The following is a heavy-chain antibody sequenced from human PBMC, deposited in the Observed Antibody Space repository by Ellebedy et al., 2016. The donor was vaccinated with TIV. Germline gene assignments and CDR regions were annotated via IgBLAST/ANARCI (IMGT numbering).Heavy chain of an antibody. CDR3: ARDVVGFDP. J-gene: IGHJ5*02. D-gene: IGHD2-15*01. V-gene: IGHV1-46*01. Sequence: ASVKVSCKASGYTFTTYFMHWVRQAPGQGLEWMGIINPRGASTSYAQKLQGRVTLTRDTSTSTVYMELSSLRYDDTAVYYCARDVVGFDPWGQGTLVTVSS. CDR1: GYTFTTYF. CDR2: INPRGAST.